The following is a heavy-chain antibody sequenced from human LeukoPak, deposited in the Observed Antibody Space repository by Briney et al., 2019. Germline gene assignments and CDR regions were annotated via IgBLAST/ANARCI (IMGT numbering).Heavy chain of an antibody. CDR2: ISSSGSTI. D-gene: IGHD3-22*01. CDR1: GFTFSSYE. Sequence: GGSLRLSCAASGFTFSSYEMNWVRQAPGKGLEWVSYISSSGSTIYYADSVKGRFTISRDNAKNSLYLQMNSLRAEDTAVYYSARLVGDDSSGYYQTYFDYWGQGTLVTVSS. CDR3: ARLVGDDSSGYYQTYFDY. V-gene: IGHV3-48*03. J-gene: IGHJ4*02.